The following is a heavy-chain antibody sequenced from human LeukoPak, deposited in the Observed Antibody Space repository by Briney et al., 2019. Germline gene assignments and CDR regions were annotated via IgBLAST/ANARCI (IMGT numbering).Heavy chain of an antibody. J-gene: IGHJ6*03. CDR3: ARGPPLTFDHTPEGYYHYYMDV. Sequence: ASVKVSCKTSGGTFSSFAIVWVRQAPGQGLEWMAGIIPIFATTNYAQEFQGRVSLTADESTSTVYMELSSLRYDDTAVYYCARGPPLTFDHTPEGYYHYYMDVWGDGTTVTISS. CDR1: GGTFSSFA. V-gene: IGHV1-69*13. CDR2: IIPIFATT. D-gene: IGHD1-14*01.